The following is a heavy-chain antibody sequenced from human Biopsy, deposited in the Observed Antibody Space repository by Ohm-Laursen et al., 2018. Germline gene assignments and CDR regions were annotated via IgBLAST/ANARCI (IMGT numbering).Heavy chain of an antibody. J-gene: IGHJ3*02. V-gene: IGHV3-9*01. CDR1: GFIFDDYA. CDR2: ISWNSVGI. CDR3: AKIHCSGGSCYPNAFDM. Sequence: SLRLSCAASGFIFDDYAMHWVRQAPGKGLEWVSGISWNSVGIGYADSVKGRFTISRDNAKNFLYLQMNNLRPEDTALYYCAKIHCSGGSCYPNAFDMWGHGTRITVS. D-gene: IGHD2-15*01.